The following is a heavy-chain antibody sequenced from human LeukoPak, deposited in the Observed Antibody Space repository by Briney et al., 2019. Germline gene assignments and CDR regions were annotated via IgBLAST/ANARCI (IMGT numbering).Heavy chain of an antibody. CDR3: ARDRSSMVRGNYFDC. V-gene: IGHV3-66*01. Sequence: GGSLRLSCAASGFTVSTNYMSWVRQAPGRGLEWVSLLYSGGTTSYADSVKGRFTISSDSSKNTLYLQMNSLRAEDTAVYYCARDRSSMVRGNYFDCWGQGTTVTVSS. D-gene: IGHD3-10*01. CDR2: LYSGGTT. J-gene: IGHJ4*03. CDR1: GFTVSTNY.